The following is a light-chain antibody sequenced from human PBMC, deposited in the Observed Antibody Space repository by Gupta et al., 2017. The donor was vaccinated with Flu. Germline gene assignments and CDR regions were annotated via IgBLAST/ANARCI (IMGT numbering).Light chain of an antibody. CDR3: HQYGSPPYT. CDR2: GAS. CDR1: QSVTNNY. J-gene: IGKJ2*01. V-gene: IGKV3-20*01. Sequence: GTLSLSPGERATLSCRASQSVTNNYLAWYQQKPGRAPRPLIYGASSRATGIPGRFSGSGSGTDFTLSISRLEPEDFAVYYCHQYGSPPYTFGQGTKLEIK.